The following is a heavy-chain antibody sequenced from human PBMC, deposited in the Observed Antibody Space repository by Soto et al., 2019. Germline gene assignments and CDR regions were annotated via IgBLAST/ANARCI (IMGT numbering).Heavy chain of an antibody. V-gene: IGHV3-23*01. CDR1: GFTFSSYA. Sequence: GGSLRLSCAASGFTFSSYAMSWVRQAPGKGLEWVSAISGSGGSTYYADSVKGRFTISRDNSKNTLYLQMNSLRAEDTAVYYCAKSPSYYYDSSGYSSHLIYYYGMDVWGQGTTVTVSS. CDR3: AKSPSYYYDSSGYSSHLIYYYGMDV. D-gene: IGHD3-22*01. CDR2: ISGSGGST. J-gene: IGHJ6*02.